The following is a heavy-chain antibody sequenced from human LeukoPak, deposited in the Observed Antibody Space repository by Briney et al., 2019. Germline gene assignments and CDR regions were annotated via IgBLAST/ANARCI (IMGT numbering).Heavy chain of an antibody. CDR2: ISGSGGST. D-gene: IGHD2-2*02. V-gene: IGHV3-23*01. CDR3: AKDNVVVPAAITN. J-gene: IGHJ4*02. CDR1: GFTFSNAW. Sequence: PGGSLRLSCAASGFTFSNAWMSWVRQAPGKGLEWVSAISGSGGSTYYADSVKGRFTISRDNSKNTLHLQMNSLRAEDTAVYYCAKDNVVVPAAITNWGQGTLVTVSS.